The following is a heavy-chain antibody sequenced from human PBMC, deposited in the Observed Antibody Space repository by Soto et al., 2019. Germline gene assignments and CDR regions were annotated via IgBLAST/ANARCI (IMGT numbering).Heavy chain of an antibody. V-gene: IGHV1-69*12. J-gene: IGHJ6*02. Sequence: QVQLVQSGAEVKKPGSSVKVSCKASGGTFSSYAISWVRQAPGQGLEWMGGIIPIFGTANYAQKFQGRVTITADASTSAAYMEMSSLRSEDTAVYYCAGGDIVVVVAATARRGYRYGYDIYSRYGMDVWGQGTTVTVSS. CDR1: GGTFSSYA. D-gene: IGHD2-15*01. CDR3: AGGDIVVVVAATARRGYRYGYDIYSRYGMDV. CDR2: IIPIFGTA.